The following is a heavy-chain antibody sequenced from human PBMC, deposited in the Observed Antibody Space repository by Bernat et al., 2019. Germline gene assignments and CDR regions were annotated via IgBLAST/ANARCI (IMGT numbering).Heavy chain of an antibody. D-gene: IGHD4-17*01. CDR1: GFTFSSYW. Sequence: VQLVESGGGVVQPGRSLRLSCAASGFTFSSYWMHWVRQAPGKGLVWVSRINSDGSSTSYADSVKGRFTISRDNAKNTLYLQMNSLRAEDTAVYYCARVRATVTTWWFDPWGQGTLVTVSS. CDR2: INSDGSST. J-gene: IGHJ5*02. V-gene: IGHV3-74*02. CDR3: ARVRATVTTWWFDP.